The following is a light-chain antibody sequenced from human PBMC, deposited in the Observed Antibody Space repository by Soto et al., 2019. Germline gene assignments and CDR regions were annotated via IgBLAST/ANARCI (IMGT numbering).Light chain of an antibody. J-gene: IGLJ2*01. CDR1: STDIGAYNY. V-gene: IGLV2-14*01. CDR3: SSFTSSLTLV. CDR2: EVS. Sequence: QSVLTQPASVSGSPGQSIAISCTGTSTDIGAYNYVSWYQHHPGKAPKLIIYEVSNRPSGVSNRFSGSKSGNTASLTISGLQTDDEADYYCSSFTSSLTLVLGGGTKVTVL.